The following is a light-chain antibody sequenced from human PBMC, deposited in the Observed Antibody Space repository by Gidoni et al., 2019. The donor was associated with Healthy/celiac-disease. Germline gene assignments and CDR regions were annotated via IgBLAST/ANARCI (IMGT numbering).Light chain of an antibody. CDR3: QQSGRSPPWT. J-gene: IGKJ1*01. CDR1: QSVSSSY. Sequence: EIVLTQSPGTLSLSPGERATLSCRASQSVSSSYLTWYQQTPGQAPRLLIYGASSIATHIPNRFHDRGSWTDFPLTISRLAPADFALSYCQQSGRSPPWTFGPGT. CDR2: GAS. V-gene: IGKV3-20*01.